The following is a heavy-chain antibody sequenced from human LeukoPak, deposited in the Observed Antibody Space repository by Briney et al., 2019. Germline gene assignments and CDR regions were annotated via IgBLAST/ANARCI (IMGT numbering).Heavy chain of an antibody. CDR3: TRSYVDTAMVFDY. CDR1: GFTFVDYA. V-gene: IGHV3-49*04. CDR2: IRSKAYGGTK. D-gene: IGHD5-18*01. J-gene: IGHJ4*02. Sequence: PGRSLRLSCTASGFTFVDYAMSWVRQARRKGLEWVGFIRSKAYGGTKEYAASVKGRFTISRDDSKSIAYLQMNSLKTADTAVYYCTRSYVDTAMVFDYWGQGTLVTVSS.